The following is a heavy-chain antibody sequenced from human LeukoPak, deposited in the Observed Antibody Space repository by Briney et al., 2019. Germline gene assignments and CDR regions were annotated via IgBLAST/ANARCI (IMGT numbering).Heavy chain of an antibody. CDR3: ARGSRYCSGGSCYYWFDP. Sequence: SETLSPTCTVSGGSISSYYWSWIRQPPGKGLEWSGYIYYSGSTNYNPSLKSRVTISVDTSKNQFSLKLSSVTAADTAVYYCARGSRYCSGGSCYYWFDPWGQGTLVTVSS. V-gene: IGHV4-59*01. D-gene: IGHD2-15*01. CDR2: IYYSGST. CDR1: GGSISSYY. J-gene: IGHJ5*02.